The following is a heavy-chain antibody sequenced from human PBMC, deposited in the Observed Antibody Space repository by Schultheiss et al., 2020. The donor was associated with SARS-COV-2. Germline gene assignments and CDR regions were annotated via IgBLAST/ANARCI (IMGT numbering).Heavy chain of an antibody. CDR1: GFTFSSYA. Sequence: GGSLRLSCAASGFTFSSYAMHWVRQAPGKGLEWVAVISYDGSNKYYADSVKGRFTISRDNSKNTLYLQMNSLRAEDTAVYYCAKLDSSGSKNFDYWGQGTLVTVSS. CDR3: AKLDSSGSKNFDY. D-gene: IGHD3-22*01. J-gene: IGHJ4*02. V-gene: IGHV3-30-3*02. CDR2: ISYDGSNK.